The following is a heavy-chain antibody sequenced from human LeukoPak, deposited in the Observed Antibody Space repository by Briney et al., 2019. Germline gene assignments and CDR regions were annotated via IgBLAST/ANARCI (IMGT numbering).Heavy chain of an antibody. J-gene: IGHJ6*03. V-gene: IGHV4-34*01. Sequence: SETLSLTCAVYGGSFSGYYWSWIRQPPGKGLEWIGEINHSGSTNYNPSLKSRVTISVDTSKNQFCLKLSSVTAADTGVYYCARVPATVTTQHYYYYMDVWGKGTTVTVSS. D-gene: IGHD4-11*01. CDR1: GGSFSGYY. CDR3: ARVPATVTTQHYYYYMDV. CDR2: INHSGST.